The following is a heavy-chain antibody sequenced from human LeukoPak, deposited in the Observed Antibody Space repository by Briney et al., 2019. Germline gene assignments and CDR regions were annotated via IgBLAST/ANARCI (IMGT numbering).Heavy chain of an antibody. D-gene: IGHD6-6*01. CDR1: GGSISSYF. V-gene: IGHV4-4*07. CDR2: IYSSGST. CDR3: ARYSSSSKFDY. Sequence: KPSETLSLTCTVSGGSISSYFWSWIRQPAGKGLEWIGRIYSSGSTDYNPSLKSRVTMSVDTSKNQFSLKLTSVTAADTAVYYCARYSSSSKFDYWGQGTLVTVSS. J-gene: IGHJ4*02.